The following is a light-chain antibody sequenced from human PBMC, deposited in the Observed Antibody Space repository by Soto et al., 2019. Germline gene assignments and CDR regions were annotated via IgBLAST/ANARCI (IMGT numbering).Light chain of an antibody. J-gene: IGKJ5*01. CDR1: QSVLFTSNNKNY. CDR2: WAS. V-gene: IGKV4-1*01. Sequence: DIVMTQSPDSLAVSLGERATINCKSSQSVLFTSNNKNYLAWYQQIPGQPPKLLIYWASTRESGVPDRFSGSGSGTVFTLTISSLQAEDVAVYYCQQYYSSPSFGQGTRLEIK. CDR3: QQYYSSPS.